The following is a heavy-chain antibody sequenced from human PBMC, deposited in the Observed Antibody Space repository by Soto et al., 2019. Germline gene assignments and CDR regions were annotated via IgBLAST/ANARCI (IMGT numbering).Heavy chain of an antibody. V-gene: IGHV4-34*01. CDR1: RGSFSGFY. CDR2: INHSGST. D-gene: IGHD5-18*01. CDR3: ARGRGYVYGNNFYGMDV. J-gene: IGHJ6*02. Sequence: QVQLQQRGAGLLKPSETLALTCGVYRGSFSGFYWTWIRQTPGKGLEWIGEINHSGSTNYNPSFKNRVTISVDRSTNYFSLKMTSVTAADAAVYYCARGRGYVYGNNFYGMDVWGQETTVTVSS.